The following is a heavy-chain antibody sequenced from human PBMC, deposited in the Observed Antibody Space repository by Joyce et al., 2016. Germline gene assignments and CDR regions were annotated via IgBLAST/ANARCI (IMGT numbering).Heavy chain of an antibody. CDR2: MNPNSGHT. V-gene: IGHV1-8*01. CDR3: ALDCTNGVCYTEAY. Sequence: QVQLVQSGAEVKKHGASVKVSCKASGYTVISYDIKWVRQATGQGLEWMEWMNPNSGHTGYAQKVQGRVTMTRDTAISTAYMELSSLRSEDTAVYYCALDCTNGVCYTEAYWGQGTLVTVSS. D-gene: IGHD2-8*01. CDR1: GYTVISYD. J-gene: IGHJ4*02.